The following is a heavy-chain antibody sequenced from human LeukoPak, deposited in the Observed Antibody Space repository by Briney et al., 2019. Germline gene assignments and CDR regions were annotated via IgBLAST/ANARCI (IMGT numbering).Heavy chain of an antibody. V-gene: IGHV3-9*01. CDR2: ISWNSGSI. CDR3: ATQYYYGSGRPFDY. CDR1: GFTFDDYA. D-gene: IGHD3-10*01. J-gene: IGHJ4*02. Sequence: PGRSLRLSCAASGFTFDDYAMHWVRQAPGKGLEWVSGISWNSGSIGYADSVKGRFTISRDNAKNSLYLQMNSLRAEDTALYYCATQYYYGSGRPFDYWGQGTLVTVSS.